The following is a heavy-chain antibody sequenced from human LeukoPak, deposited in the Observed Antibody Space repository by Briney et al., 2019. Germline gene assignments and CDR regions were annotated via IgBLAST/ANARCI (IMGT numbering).Heavy chain of an antibody. V-gene: IGHV3-74*01. CDR3: ARDVDY. J-gene: IGHJ4*02. CDR1: GFTFSSYS. CDR2: INSDGSST. Sequence: GGSLRLSCAASGFTFSSYSMNWVRQAPGKGLEWVSRINSDGSSTSYADSVKGRFTISRDNAKNTLYLQMNSLRAEDTAVYYCARDVDYWGQGTLVTVSS.